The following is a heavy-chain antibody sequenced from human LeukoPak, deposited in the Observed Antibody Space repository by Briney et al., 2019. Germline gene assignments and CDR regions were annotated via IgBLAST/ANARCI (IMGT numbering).Heavy chain of an antibody. CDR2: IHYSGGST. J-gene: IGHJ4*02. CDR3: AKVIREVDMAYDY. CDR1: GFTLSNYA. D-gene: IGHD5-24*01. Sequence: PGGSLRLSCVASGFTLSNYAMSWVRQAPGKGLEWVSAIHYSGGSTYYADSVKGRFTISRDNSKHTLYMQMDSLRAEDTAVYYCAKVIREVDMAYDYWGQGALVTVSS. V-gene: IGHV3-23*01.